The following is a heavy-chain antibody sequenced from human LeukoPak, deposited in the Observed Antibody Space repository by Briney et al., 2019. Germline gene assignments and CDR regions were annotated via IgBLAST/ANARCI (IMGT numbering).Heavy chain of an antibody. CDR2: IYSGGST. V-gene: IGHV3-53*01. J-gene: IGHJ4*02. CDR3: ARVGALGSLGY. Sequence: EWVSVIYSGGSTYYADSVKGRFTISRDNANNLLYLQMSGLRAVDTAVYYCARVGALGSLGYWGQGILVAVSS. D-gene: IGHD1-26*01.